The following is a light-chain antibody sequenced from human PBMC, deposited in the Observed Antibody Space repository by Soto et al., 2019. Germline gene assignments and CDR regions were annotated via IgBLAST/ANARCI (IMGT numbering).Light chain of an antibody. CDR1: QSLLQSNGYNY. CDR3: MQSQQSPPT. Sequence: DIVMTQSPLSLPVTPGEPASISCSSSQSLLQSNGYNYLDWYLQKPGQSPQLLIYFGSYRASGVPDRVSGSGSGTDFTLKIRRVEAEDVWVYYCMQSQQSPPTFGQGTKVEI. CDR2: FGS. J-gene: IGKJ1*01. V-gene: IGKV2-28*01.